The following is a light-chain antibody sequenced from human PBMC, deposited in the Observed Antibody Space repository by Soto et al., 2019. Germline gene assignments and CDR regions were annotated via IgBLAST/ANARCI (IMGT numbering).Light chain of an antibody. Sequence: EIVLTQSPGTLSLSPGERATLSCRASQSVRSNYLAWYQQKPGQAPRLLIYSASSRATGIPDSFSGSGSGTDFNLTISRLEPDDFAVYYCQQYGSLPYTFGQGTKLEIK. CDR2: SAS. CDR3: QQYGSLPYT. J-gene: IGKJ2*01. CDR1: QSVRSNY. V-gene: IGKV3-20*01.